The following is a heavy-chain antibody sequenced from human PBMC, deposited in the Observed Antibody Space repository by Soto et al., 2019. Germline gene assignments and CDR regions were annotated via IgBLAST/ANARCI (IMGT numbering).Heavy chain of an antibody. V-gene: IGHV3-74*01. J-gene: IGHJ4*02. CDR3: TTVFAY. CDR1: GFTFTNYW. Sequence: EVQLVQSGGGSVQPGGSLRLSCAASGFTFTNYWMHWVRQVPGKGLVWVSRIDGVGTGTSYSDSVRGRFTISRDNAENMLYLQMNCLRAEDTAVYYCTTVFAYWGQATLVTVSS. CDR2: IDGVGTGT.